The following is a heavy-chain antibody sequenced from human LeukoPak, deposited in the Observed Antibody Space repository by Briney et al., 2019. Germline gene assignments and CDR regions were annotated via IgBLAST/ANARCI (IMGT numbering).Heavy chain of an antibody. Sequence: SVKVSCKASGGTFSSYTISWVRQAPGQGLEWMGGIIPIFGTANYAQKFQGRVTITTDESTSTAYMELSSLRSEDTAVYYCARGRGIAARRIKGPVPYFDYWGQEPLVTASS. CDR3: ARGRGIAARRIKGPVPYFDY. J-gene: IGHJ4*02. D-gene: IGHD6-6*01. V-gene: IGHV1-69*05. CDR1: GGTFSSYT. CDR2: IIPIFGTA.